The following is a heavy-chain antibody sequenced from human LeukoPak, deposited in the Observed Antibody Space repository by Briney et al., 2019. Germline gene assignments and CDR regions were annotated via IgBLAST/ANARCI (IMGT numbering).Heavy chain of an antibody. CDR1: GFTLDDYA. J-gene: IGHJ4*02. CDR3: AKGRRGAAAGIDS. V-gene: IGHV3-9*01. Sequence: PGGSLRLSCAAYGFTLDDYAMHWVRQAPGKGLECVSSISWNSGSIGYADSVKGRFTISRDNAKNSLYLQMNSLRAEDTALYYCAKGRRGAAAGIDSWGQGTLVTVSS. CDR2: ISWNSGSI. D-gene: IGHD6-13*01.